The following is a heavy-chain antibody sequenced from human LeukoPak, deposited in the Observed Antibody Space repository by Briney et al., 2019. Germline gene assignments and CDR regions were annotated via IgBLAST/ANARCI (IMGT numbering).Heavy chain of an antibody. Sequence: ASVKVSCKASGYTFTDYYVHWVRQAPGQGLEWMGWINPNSGGTNYAQKFQGRVTMTRDTSISTAYMELSRLRSDDTAVYYCARDHLNPALYAFDIWGQGTMVTVSS. CDR3: ARDHLNPALYAFDI. J-gene: IGHJ3*02. D-gene: IGHD1-14*01. CDR1: GYTFTDYY. V-gene: IGHV1-2*02. CDR2: INPNSGGT.